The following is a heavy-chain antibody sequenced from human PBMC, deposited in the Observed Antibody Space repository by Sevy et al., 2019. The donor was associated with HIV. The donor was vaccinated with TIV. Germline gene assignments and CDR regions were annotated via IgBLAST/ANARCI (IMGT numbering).Heavy chain of an antibody. D-gene: IGHD2-15*01. CDR2: ISMSGNHI. Sequence: GGSLRLSCAASGFTFRSYTMNWLRQAPGKGLEWVACISMSGNHIYYADSVKGRFTISRDNAKNALYLQMSSLRGEDTAVYYCARVRDRYCSGGSCYYGYFFDYWGQGTLVTVSS. J-gene: IGHJ4*02. CDR3: ARVRDRYCSGGSCYYGYFFDY. CDR1: GFTFRSYT. V-gene: IGHV3-21*01.